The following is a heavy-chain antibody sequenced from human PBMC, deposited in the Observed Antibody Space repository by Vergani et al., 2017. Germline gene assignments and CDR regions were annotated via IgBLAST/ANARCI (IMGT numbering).Heavy chain of an antibody. D-gene: IGHD1-26*01. J-gene: IGHJ6*03. CDR1: GGTFSSYA. CDR3: ARERSGSPSPIDYYYYYMDV. Sequence: QVQLVQSGAEVKKPGSSVKVSCKASGGTFSSYAISWVRQAPGQGLEWMGGIIPIFGTANYAQKFQGRVTITADESTSTAYMELSSLRSEDTAVYYCARERSGSPSPIDYYYYYMDVWGKGTTVTVSS. CDR2: IIPIFGTA. V-gene: IGHV1-69*01.